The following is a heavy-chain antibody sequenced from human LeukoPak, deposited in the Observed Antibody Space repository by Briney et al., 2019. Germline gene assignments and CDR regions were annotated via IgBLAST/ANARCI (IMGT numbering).Heavy chain of an antibody. CDR3: AKMGNGPNYYYGMDV. CDR1: GFTFSSYA. J-gene: IGHJ6*02. Sequence: GGSLRLSCAASGFTFSSYAMSWVRQAPGKGLEWVSAITGSGGGSTYYADSVKGRFTISRDNSKNTLYLQMNSLRAEDTAVYYCAKMGNGPNYYYGMDVGGQGTRVTVSS. V-gene: IGHV3-23*01. D-gene: IGHD4-23*01. CDR2: ITGSGGGST.